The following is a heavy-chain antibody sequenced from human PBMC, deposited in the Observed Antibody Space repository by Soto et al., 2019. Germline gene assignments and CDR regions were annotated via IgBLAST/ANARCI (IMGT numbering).Heavy chain of an antibody. CDR3: ARPTSALPVY. Sequence: QVQLVESGGGVVQPGRSLRLSCAASGFTFSSYAMHWVRQAPGKGLEWVAVISYDGSNKYYADSVKGRFTISRDNSKNTLYLQMNSLRAEDTAVYYCARPTSALPVYWGQGTLVTVSS. V-gene: IGHV3-30-3*01. D-gene: IGHD6-6*01. CDR2: ISYDGSNK. J-gene: IGHJ4*02. CDR1: GFTFSSYA.